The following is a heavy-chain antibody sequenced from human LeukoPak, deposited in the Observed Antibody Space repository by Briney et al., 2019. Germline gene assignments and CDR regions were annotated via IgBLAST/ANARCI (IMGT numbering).Heavy chain of an antibody. V-gene: IGHV3-30*18. CDR1: GFTFSSYG. Sequence: GGSLRLSCAASGFTFSSYGMHWVRQAPGKGLEWVAVISYDGSNKYYADSVKGRFTISRENSKNTLYLQMNSLRAEDTAVYYCAKDRLTIFYYFDYWGQGTLVTVSS. CDR3: AKDRLTIFYYFDY. CDR2: ISYDGSNK. D-gene: IGHD3-9*01. J-gene: IGHJ4*02.